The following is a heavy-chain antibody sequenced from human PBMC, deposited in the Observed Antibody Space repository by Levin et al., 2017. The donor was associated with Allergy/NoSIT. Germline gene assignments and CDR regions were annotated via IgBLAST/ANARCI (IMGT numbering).Heavy chain of an antibody. J-gene: IGHJ6*03. CDR3: ASIYYDFWSGYGYHYIYMDV. D-gene: IGHD3-3*01. CDR1: GGPISNSNYY. Sequence: PSETLSLTCTVSGGPISNSNYYWGWIRQPPGKGLEWIGNIYYSGGTYYNPSLKSRVTISVDTSKNQFSLKLSSVTAADTALYYCASIYYDFWSGYGYHYIYMDVWGTGTTVTVSS. CDR2: IYYSGGT. V-gene: IGHV4-39*01.